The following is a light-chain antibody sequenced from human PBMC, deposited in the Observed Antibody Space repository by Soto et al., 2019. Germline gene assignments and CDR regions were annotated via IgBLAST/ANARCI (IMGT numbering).Light chain of an antibody. CDR2: AAS. V-gene: IGKV1-39*01. CDR3: QQSYSTPT. CDR1: QSISSY. J-gene: IGKJ1*01. Sequence: DIQMTQSPSSLSASVGDRVTITCRASQSISSYLNWYQQKPGKAPKLLIYAASSLQSGVPSRFSSSGSGTDFTLTISSLQPEDFVTYYCQQSYSTPTFGQGTKVELK.